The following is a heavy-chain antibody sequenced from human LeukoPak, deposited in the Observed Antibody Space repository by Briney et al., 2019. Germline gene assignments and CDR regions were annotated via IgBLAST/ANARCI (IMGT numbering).Heavy chain of an antibody. V-gene: IGHV1-18*01. CDR2: ISAYNGNT. CDR3: ARGVRSSSSWTSYYFDY. D-gene: IGHD6-13*01. CDR1: GYTFTSYG. Sequence: ASVKVSCKASGYTFTSYGICWVRQAPGQGLEWMGWISAYNGNTNYAQKLQGRVTMTTDTSTSTAYMELRSLRSDDTAVYYCARGVRSSSSWTSYYFDYWGQGTLVTVSS. J-gene: IGHJ4*02.